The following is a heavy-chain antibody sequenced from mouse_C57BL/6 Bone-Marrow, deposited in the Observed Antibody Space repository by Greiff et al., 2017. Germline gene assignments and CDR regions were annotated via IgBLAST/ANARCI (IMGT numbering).Heavy chain of an antibody. CDR3: ARSITTVVDY. Sequence: QVQLQQPGAELVMPGASVKLSCKASGYTFTSYWMHWVKQRPGKGLEWIGEIDPSDSSTNYNQKFKGKSTLTVDKSSSTAYMQLSSLTSEYSAVYYCARSITTVVDYGGQGTTLTVSS. V-gene: IGHV1-69*01. CDR1: GYTFTSYW. D-gene: IGHD1-1*01. J-gene: IGHJ2*01. CDR2: IDPSDSST.